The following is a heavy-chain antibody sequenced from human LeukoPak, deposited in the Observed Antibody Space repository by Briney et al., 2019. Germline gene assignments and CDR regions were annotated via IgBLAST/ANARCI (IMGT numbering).Heavy chain of an antibody. Sequence: PSETLSLTCAVYGGSFSDNYWSWIRQPPGKGLEWIGEIHHSGSTNYSPSLRSRVTISVDKSKNQFSLKLSSVTAADTAVYYCARVRYYYGSGSYYDYYFDYWGQGTLVTVSS. D-gene: IGHD3-10*01. CDR3: ARVRYYYGSGSYYDYYFDY. CDR1: GGSFSDNY. V-gene: IGHV4-34*01. J-gene: IGHJ4*02. CDR2: IHHSGST.